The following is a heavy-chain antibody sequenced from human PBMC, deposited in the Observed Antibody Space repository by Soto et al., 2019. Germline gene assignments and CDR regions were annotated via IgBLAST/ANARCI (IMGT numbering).Heavy chain of an antibody. D-gene: IGHD2-21*02. Sequence: QVQLVQSGAEVKKPGASVKVSCKVSGYTLTELSMHWVRQAPGKGLEWMGGFDPEDGETIYAQKLQGRVTMTEVTSTDPAYMELSSLRSEDTAVYYRATDAPIAQTNTVVTPDWYFDLWGRGTLVTVSS. CDR3: ATDAPIAQTNTVVTPDWYFDL. J-gene: IGHJ2*01. CDR2: FDPEDGET. CDR1: GYTLTELS. V-gene: IGHV1-24*01.